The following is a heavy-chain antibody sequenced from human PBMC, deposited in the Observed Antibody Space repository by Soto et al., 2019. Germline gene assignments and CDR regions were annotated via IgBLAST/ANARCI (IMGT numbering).Heavy chain of an antibody. D-gene: IGHD3-9*01. J-gene: IGHJ4*02. V-gene: IGHV3-72*01. Sequence: EVHLVESGGGLVQPGGCLRLSCVASDFIFSDYYIDWVRQAPGKGLEWVGRSRNKAQSYTTEYAASVKGRFTFSRDDSKNSIYLQMNSLKIESTAVYYCVRAKKTGTTNFDDWGQGTLVTVSS. CDR3: VRAKKTGTTNFDD. CDR1: DFIFSDYY. CDR2: SRNKAQSYTT.